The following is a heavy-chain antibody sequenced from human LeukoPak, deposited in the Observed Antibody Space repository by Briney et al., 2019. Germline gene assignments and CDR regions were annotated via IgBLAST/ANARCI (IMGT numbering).Heavy chain of an antibody. CDR2: TSGSGGTK. CDR1: GFIFKNHA. CDR3: AKFPSYDSSGHDGFDV. V-gene: IGHV3-23*01. Sequence: GSLRLSCAASGFIFKNHAMSWVRQAPGKGLEWVSATSGSGGTKFYADSVKGRFTISRDNSKDTLYLQMNSLRAEDTAIYYCAKFPSYDSSGHDGFDVWGQGTRVTVSS. D-gene: IGHD3-22*01. J-gene: IGHJ3*01.